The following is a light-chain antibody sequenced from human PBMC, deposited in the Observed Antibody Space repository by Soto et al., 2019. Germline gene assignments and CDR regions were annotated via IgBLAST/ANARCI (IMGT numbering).Light chain of an antibody. J-gene: IGKJ2*01. Sequence: DIQMTQSPSSLSASVGDRVTITCRAIQTITTYLNWYQHKPGKAPKLLIYAAISLQSGVPSRLSGSGSGTDFTLTISSLQPEDFATYYCQQTYSTPHTFGQGTKVEIK. CDR1: QTITTY. V-gene: IGKV1-39*01. CDR2: AAI. CDR3: QQTYSTPHT.